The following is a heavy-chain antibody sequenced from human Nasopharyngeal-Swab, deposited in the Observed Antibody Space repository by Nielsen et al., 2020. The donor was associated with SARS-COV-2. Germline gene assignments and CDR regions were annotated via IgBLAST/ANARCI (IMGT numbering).Heavy chain of an antibody. J-gene: IGHJ4*02. CDR1: GFTVSSNY. CDR2: IYSGGST. CDR3: ARARGDLGY. V-gene: IGHV3-53*03. Sequence: GESLKISCAASGFTVSSNYMSWVRQAPGKGLEWVSVIYSGGSTHCADSVKGRFTISRDNAKNTLYLQMNSLRAEDTAVYYCARARGDLGYWGQGTLVTVSS.